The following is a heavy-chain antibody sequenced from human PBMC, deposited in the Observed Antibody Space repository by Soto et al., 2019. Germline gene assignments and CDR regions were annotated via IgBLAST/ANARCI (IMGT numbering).Heavy chain of an antibody. J-gene: IGHJ3*02. V-gene: IGHV3-30-3*01. Sequence: ESGGGVVQPGRSLRLSCAASGFPFSAYTMHWVRQPPGKGLEWVAVISYDGNNERYTDPVKGRFTVSRDNSKSTLYLQMNSLKSEDTAVYDCARDGYSGRSDGFNIWGQGTMVTVSS. CDR2: ISYDGNNE. D-gene: IGHD1-26*01. CDR1: GFPFSAYT. CDR3: ARDGYSGRSDGFNI.